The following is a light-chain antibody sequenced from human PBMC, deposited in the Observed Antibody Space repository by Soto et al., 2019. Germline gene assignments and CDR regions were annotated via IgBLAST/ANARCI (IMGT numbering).Light chain of an antibody. J-gene: IGKJ4*01. V-gene: IGKV1-9*01. CDR3: QQLSRYPLT. CDR2: SAS. Sequence: DIQLTQSPSVLSASVGDTVTITCRASQALSNYLAWYQQKPGKPPDLLIYSASTLQSEVPSRFSGSGSETEFSLTIRALQPEDFETYYCQQLSRYPLTFGGGTKVDIK. CDR1: QALSNY.